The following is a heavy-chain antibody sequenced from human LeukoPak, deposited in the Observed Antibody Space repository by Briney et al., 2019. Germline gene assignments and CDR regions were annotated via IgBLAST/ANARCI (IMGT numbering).Heavy chain of an antibody. J-gene: IGHJ6*02. V-gene: IGHV4-31*03. CDR3: ARGERNYYGVDV. CDR1: GVSVSSGAYY. Sequence: SETLSLTCNVSGVSVSSGAYYWSWIRQHPGKGPEWIRYISYSGNTYYNPSLKSRLAISVDASKNQFSLKLSSVTAADTAVYYCARGERNYYGVDVWGQGTTVTVSS. CDR2: ISYSGNT.